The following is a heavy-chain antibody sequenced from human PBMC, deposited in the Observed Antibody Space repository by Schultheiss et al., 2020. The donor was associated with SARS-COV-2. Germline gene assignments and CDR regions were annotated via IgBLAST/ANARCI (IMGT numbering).Heavy chain of an antibody. V-gene: IGHV3-64*04. Sequence: GGSLRLSCSASGFTFSSYAMHWVRQAPGKGLEYVSAISGSGGSTYYADSVKGRFTISRDNAKNTLYLQMNSLTAEDTAVYYCARDRGYSYGRYYYYGMDVWGQGTKVTVSS. D-gene: IGHD5-18*01. CDR1: GFTFSSYA. J-gene: IGHJ6*02. CDR3: ARDRGYSYGRYYYYGMDV. CDR2: ISGSGGST.